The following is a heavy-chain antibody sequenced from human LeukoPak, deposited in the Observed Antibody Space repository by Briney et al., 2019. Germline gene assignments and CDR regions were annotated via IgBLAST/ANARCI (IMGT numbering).Heavy chain of an antibody. V-gene: IGHV5-51*01. D-gene: IGHD5-12*01. CDR2: IHPGDSDI. J-gene: IGHJ4*02. Sequence: GESLKISCKSSGYTFPSHWIGGVRQMPGKAPEWMGIIHPGDSDIRYSPSFQGQVTVSAAKSISTAYLQWGRLKASDTAMYYCARGNAGYSGYYFDFWGQGTLVTVSS. CDR1: GYTFPSHW. CDR3: ARGNAGYSGYYFDF.